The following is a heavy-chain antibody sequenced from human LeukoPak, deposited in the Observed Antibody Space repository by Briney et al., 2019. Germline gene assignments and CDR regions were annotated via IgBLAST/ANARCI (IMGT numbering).Heavy chain of an antibody. Sequence: RAGGSLRLSCAASGFTFGDNGMSWVRQAPGKGLEWVSGINWNGGSTGYADSVKGRFTISRDNAKNSLYLQMNSLRAEDTALYYCARGGWLGDLLFDYWGQGTLVTVSS. CDR1: GFTFGDNG. CDR2: INWNGGST. V-gene: IGHV3-20*04. D-gene: IGHD3-10*01. J-gene: IGHJ4*02. CDR3: ARGGWLGDLLFDY.